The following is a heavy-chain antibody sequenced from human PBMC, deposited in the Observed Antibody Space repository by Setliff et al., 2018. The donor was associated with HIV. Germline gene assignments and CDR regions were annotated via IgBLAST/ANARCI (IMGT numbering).Heavy chain of an antibody. CDR3: ARGSRGHSYAYYYYYMDV. V-gene: IGHV4-59*01. CDR1: GGSISSYY. D-gene: IGHD5-18*01. CDR2: IYYSGST. Sequence: SETLSLTCTVSGGSISSYYWSWIRQPPGKGLEWIGYIYYSGSTNYNPSLKSRVTISVDTSKNQFSLKLSSVTAADTAVYYCARGSRGHSYAYYYYYMDVWGKGTTVTVS. J-gene: IGHJ6*03.